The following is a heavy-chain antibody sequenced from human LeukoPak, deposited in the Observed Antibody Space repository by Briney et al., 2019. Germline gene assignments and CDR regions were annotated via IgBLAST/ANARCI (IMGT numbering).Heavy chain of an antibody. CDR1: GFSFSSYT. CDR3: ATSGYPDY. J-gene: IGHJ4*02. D-gene: IGHD3-22*01. CDR2: ISSSSSYI. V-gene: IGHV3-21*01. Sequence: GGSLRLSCAASGFSFSSYTMNWVRQAPGKGLEWVSIISSSSSYIYYADSVKGRFTISRDNAKNSLYLQMNSLRDEDTAVYYCATSGYPDYWGQGTLVTVSS.